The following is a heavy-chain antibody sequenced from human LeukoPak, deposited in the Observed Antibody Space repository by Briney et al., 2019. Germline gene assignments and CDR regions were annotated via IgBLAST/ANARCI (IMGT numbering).Heavy chain of an antibody. CDR2: IYTSGST. CDR1: GGSISSGSYY. J-gene: IGHJ4*02. D-gene: IGHD1-1*01. V-gene: IGHV4-61*02. CDR3: ARGDDTGAYDY. Sequence: PSQTLSLTCTVSGGSISSGSYYWSWIRQPAGKGLEWIGRIYTSGSTNYNPSLKSRVTISVDTSKNQFSLELSSVTAADTAVYYCARGDDTGAYDYWGQGTLVTVSS.